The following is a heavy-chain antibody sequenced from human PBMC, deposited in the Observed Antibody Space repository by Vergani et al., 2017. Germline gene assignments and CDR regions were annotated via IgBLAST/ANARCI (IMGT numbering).Heavy chain of an antibody. CDR3: ARLDIPRLNWYYYYYYMDV. V-gene: IGHV4-59*01. J-gene: IGHJ6*03. CDR1: GGYISSYY. Sequence: QVQLQESGPGLVQPSETLSLTCTVSGGYISSYYWSWIRQPPGKGLEWIGYIYYSGSTNYNPSLKSRVTISVDTSKNQFSLKLSSVTAADTAVYYCARLDIPRLNWYYYYYYMDVWGKGTTVTVSS. CDR2: IYYSGST. D-gene: IGHD3/OR15-3a*01.